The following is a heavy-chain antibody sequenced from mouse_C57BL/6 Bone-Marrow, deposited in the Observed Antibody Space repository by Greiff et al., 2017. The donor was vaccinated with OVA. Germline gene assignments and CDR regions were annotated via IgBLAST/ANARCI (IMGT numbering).Heavy chain of an antibody. J-gene: IGHJ3*01. Sequence: VQLKESGGGLVKPGGSLKLSCAASGFTFSSYAMSWVRQTPEKRLEWVATISDGGSYTYYPDNVKGRFTISRDNAKNNLYLQMSHLKSEDTAMYYCAREGYYDYDVWFAYWGQGTLVTVSA. D-gene: IGHD2-4*01. CDR1: GFTFSSYA. CDR3: AREGYYDYDVWFAY. CDR2: ISDGGSYT. V-gene: IGHV5-4*01.